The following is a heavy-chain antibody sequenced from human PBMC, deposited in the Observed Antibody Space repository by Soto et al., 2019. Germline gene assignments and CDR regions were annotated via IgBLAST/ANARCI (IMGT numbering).Heavy chain of an antibody. J-gene: IGHJ6*02. V-gene: IGHV1-69*01. Sequence: QVQLVQSGAEVKKPGSSVKVSCKASGGTFGSYAISWVRQAPGQGLEWMGGIIPIPGTANYAQKFQGRVTIAADEPTSTAYMELSRLRSEDTAVYYCARSQGSSTSLEIYYYYYYGMDVWGQGTTVTVSS. CDR1: GGTFGSYA. D-gene: IGHD2-2*01. CDR3: ARSQGSSTSLEIYYYYYYGMDV. CDR2: IIPIPGTA.